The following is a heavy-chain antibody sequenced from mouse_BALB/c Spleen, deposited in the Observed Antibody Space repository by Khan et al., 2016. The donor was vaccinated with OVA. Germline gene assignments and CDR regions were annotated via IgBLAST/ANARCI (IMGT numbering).Heavy chain of an antibody. CDR2: IYPSDSET. J-gene: IGHJ4*01. V-gene: IGHV1-61*01. CDR1: DYSFISYW. D-gene: IGHD1-1*01. Sequence: QVQLQQSGPQLVRPGSSVKISCKTSDYSFISYWMHWVKQRPGQGLEWIGMIYPSDSETRLNQKFKDKATLTVDKSSSTADMQLSRPTSEDSAVYYCARPFYGTRDYYALDYWGQGTSVTVSS. CDR3: ARPFYGTRDYYALDY.